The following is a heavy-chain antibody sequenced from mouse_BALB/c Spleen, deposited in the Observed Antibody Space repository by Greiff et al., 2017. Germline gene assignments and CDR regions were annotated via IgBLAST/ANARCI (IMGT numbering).Heavy chain of an antibody. V-gene: IGHV5-6-4*01. CDR2: ISSGGSYT. Sequence: EVHLVESGGGLVKPGGSLKLSCAASGFTFSSYTMSWVRQTPEKRLEWVATISSGGSYTYYPDSVKGRFTISRDNAKNTLYLQMSSLKSEDTAMYYCARAYGNCGGAYAMDYWGQGTSVTVSS. D-gene: IGHD2-10*02. CDR1: GFTFSSYT. J-gene: IGHJ4*01. CDR3: ARAYGNCGGAYAMDY.